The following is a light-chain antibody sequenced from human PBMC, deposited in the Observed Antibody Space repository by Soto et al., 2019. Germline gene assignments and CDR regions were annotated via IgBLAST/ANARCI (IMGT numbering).Light chain of an antibody. V-gene: IGKV3-15*01. CDR1: QSVSSN. CDR2: GAS. CDR3: QQYNNWXI. Sequence: EIVMTQSPSTLSVSPGERATLSCRASQSVSSNLAWYQQKPGQAPRLLIYGASTRATGIPARFSGSGSGTEFTLTISSLQSEDFAVYYCQQYNNWXIFGGGTKVDIK. J-gene: IGKJ4*01.